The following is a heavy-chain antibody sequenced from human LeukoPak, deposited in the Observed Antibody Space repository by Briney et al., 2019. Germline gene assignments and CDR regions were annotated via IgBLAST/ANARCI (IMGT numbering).Heavy chain of an antibody. Sequence: SETLSVTCTVSGGSISSGDYYWSWIRQPPGKGLEWIGYIYYSGSTYYNPSLKSRVTISVDTSKNQFSLKLSSVTAADTAVYYCARDNYDFWSGLDYWGQGTLVTVSS. J-gene: IGHJ4*02. CDR2: IYYSGST. D-gene: IGHD3-3*01. V-gene: IGHV4-30-4*08. CDR3: ARDNYDFWSGLDY. CDR1: GGSISSGDYY.